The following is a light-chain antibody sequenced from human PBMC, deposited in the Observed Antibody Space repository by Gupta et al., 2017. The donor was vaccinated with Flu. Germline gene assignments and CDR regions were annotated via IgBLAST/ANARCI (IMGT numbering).Light chain of an antibody. V-gene: IGKV4-1*01. J-gene: IGKJ2*01. CDR3: QQYYSTPPMYT. CDR2: WAS. Sequence: DIVLTQSPDSLAVSLGENATIHCKSSQSVLYSSNNKNYLAWYQQKPGQPPKLLIYWASTRESGVPDRFSGSGSGTDFTLTISSLQAEDVAVYYCQQYYSTPPMYTFGQGTKLEIK. CDR1: QSVLYSSNNKNY.